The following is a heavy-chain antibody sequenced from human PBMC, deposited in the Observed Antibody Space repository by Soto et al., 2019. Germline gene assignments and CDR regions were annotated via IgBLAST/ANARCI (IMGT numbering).Heavy chain of an antibody. CDR1: GGSISSSGYY. V-gene: IGHV4-39*01. CDR2: IYYSGST. CDR3: AGTIAAAGPFDY. Sequence: SETLSLTGTVSGGSISSSGYYWGWIRQPPGKGLEWIGSIYYSGSTYYNPSLKSRVTISVDTSKNQFSLKLSSVTAEDTAVYYCAGTIAAAGPFDYWGQGTLLTVSS. J-gene: IGHJ4*02. D-gene: IGHD6-13*01.